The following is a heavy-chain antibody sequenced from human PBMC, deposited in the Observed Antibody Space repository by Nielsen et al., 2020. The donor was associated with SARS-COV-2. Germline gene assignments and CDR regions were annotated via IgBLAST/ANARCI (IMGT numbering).Heavy chain of an antibody. CDR3: ARVPLGIAGTTDYYYGMDV. V-gene: IGHV4-39*07. CDR2: ISYSGST. D-gene: IGHD1-20*01. CDR1: GDSISTNSFY. J-gene: IGHJ6*02. Sequence: SETLSLTCTASGDSISTNSFYWAWIRQPPGQGLEWIGSISYSGSTYYNPSLKSRVTISIDTSKNRFSLKLSSVTAADRAVYYCARVPLGIAGTTDYYYGMDVWGQGTTVTVSS.